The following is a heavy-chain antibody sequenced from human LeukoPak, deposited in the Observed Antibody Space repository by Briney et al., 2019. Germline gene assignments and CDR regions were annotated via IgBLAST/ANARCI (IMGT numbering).Heavy chain of an antibody. CDR1: GGSISSGGYY. Sequence: SQTLSLTCTVSGGSISSGGYYWSWIRQHPGKGLEWIGYIYYSGSTYYNPSLKSRVTISVDTSKNQFSLKLSSVTAADTAVYYCARRSARRGAFDPWGQGTLVTVSS. CDR2: IYYSGST. CDR3: ARRSARRGAFDP. D-gene: IGHD3-10*01. V-gene: IGHV4-31*03. J-gene: IGHJ5*02.